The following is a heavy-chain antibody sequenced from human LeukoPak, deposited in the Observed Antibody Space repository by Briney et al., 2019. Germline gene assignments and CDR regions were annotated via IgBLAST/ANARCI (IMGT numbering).Heavy chain of an antibody. CDR1: GFTFSSYT. CDR2: ISYDGSNK. Sequence: AGGSLRLSRATSGFTFSSYTMHWVRQAPGKGLEWVAVISYDGSNKYYADSVKGRFTISRDNSKNTLYLQMNSLRAEDTAAYYCARDIAVAIDYWGQGTLVTVSS. V-gene: IGHV3-30*04. J-gene: IGHJ4*02. D-gene: IGHD6-19*01. CDR3: ARDIAVAIDY.